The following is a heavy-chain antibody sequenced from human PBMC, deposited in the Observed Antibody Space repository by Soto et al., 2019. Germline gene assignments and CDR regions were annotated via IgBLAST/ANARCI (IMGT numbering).Heavy chain of an antibody. CDR2: ISWNSGSI. CDR3: AKDDDAFDI. V-gene: IGHV3-9*01. Sequence: GGSLRLSCAASGFTFSSYGMSWVRQAPGKGLEWASGISWNSGSIGYADSVKGRFTISRDNAKNSLYLQMNSLRAEDTALYYCAKDDDAFDIWGQGTMVTVSS. J-gene: IGHJ3*02. CDR1: GFTFSSYG.